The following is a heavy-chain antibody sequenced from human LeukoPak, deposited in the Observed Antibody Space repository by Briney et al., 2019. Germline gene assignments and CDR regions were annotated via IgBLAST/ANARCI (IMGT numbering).Heavy chain of an antibody. D-gene: IGHD3-22*01. V-gene: IGHV3-30*02. J-gene: IGHJ5*02. CDR3: VKDDFYDATEA. CDR1: GFTFSTFG. Sequence: PGGSLRLSCAASGFTFSTFGMHWVRQAPGKGLEWVAFIRYDGSNQYYEDSVKGRFTISRDNSKNKLYLEMSRLRPDDSALYFCVKDDFYDATEAWGRGTLVTVSS. CDR2: IRYDGSNQ.